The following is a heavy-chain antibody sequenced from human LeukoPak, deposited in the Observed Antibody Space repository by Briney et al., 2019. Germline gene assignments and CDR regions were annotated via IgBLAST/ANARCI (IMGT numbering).Heavy chain of an antibody. CDR2: ISSSSSYI. CDR1: GFTFSSYS. J-gene: IGHJ3*02. Sequence: GGSLRLSCAASGFTFSSYSMNWVRQAPGKGLEWVSSISSSSSYIYYADSVKGRFTISRDNAKNSLYLRMNSLRAEDTAVYYCARGPIAVAVDDAFDIWGQGTMVTVSS. D-gene: IGHD6-19*01. V-gene: IGHV3-21*01. CDR3: ARGPIAVAVDDAFDI.